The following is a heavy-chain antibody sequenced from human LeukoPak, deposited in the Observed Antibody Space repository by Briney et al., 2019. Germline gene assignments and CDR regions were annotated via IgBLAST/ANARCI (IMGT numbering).Heavy chain of an antibody. J-gene: IGHJ6*04. Sequence: PGGSLRLSCAASGFTFSSYEMNWVRQAPGKRLEWVSYISSSGSTIYYADSVKGRFTISRDNAKNSLYLQMNSLRAEDTAVYYCARDQGCSGYPGNYYYYGMDVWGKGTTVTVSS. D-gene: IGHD5-12*01. CDR3: ARDQGCSGYPGNYYYYGMDV. CDR1: GFTFSSYE. V-gene: IGHV3-48*03. CDR2: ISSSGSTI.